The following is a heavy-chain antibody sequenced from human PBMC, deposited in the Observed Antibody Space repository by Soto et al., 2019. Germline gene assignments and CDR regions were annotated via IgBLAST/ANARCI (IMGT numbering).Heavy chain of an antibody. D-gene: IGHD6-13*01. V-gene: IGHV4-59*01. CDR2: IYHSGNT. CDR1: GDSISNYY. Sequence: QVQLQESGPGLVKPSETLSLTCTASGDSISNYYWSWIRQAPGKGLEWIGFIYHSGNTNYNPSLKSRVTMSIDTSKSQFSLKLNSVTAADTAVYYCARDQGIASSGPFDYWGPGTLVTVSS. CDR3: ARDQGIASSGPFDY. J-gene: IGHJ4*02.